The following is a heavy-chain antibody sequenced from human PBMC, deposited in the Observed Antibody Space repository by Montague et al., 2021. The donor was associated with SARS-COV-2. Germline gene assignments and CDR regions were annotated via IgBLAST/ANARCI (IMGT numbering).Heavy chain of an antibody. V-gene: IGHV4-61*01. D-gene: IGHD1-14*01. Sequence: SETLSLTSTVSGGSVSSGSYYWSWIRQPPGKGLQSIGYIYYTGSTNYNPSLQSRVTISVDSSKNQFSVRLSSVTAADTAVYYCARISGITSWYYDYWGQGTPVTVSS. CDR2: IYYTGST. CDR3: ARISGITSWYYDY. CDR1: GGSVSSGSYY. J-gene: IGHJ4*02.